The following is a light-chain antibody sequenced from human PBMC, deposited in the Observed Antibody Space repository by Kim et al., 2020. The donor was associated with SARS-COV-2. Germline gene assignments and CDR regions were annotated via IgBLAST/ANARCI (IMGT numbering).Light chain of an antibody. CDR1: GSDIDTYNY. Sequence: QSALTQPASVSVSPGQSIAISCIGTGSDIDTYNYVSWYQQHPGKPPKFLIYDVSNRPSGVSNRFSGSKSGNTASLTISGLQADDEADYYCTSYTSTSTYVFGSGTKVTVL. V-gene: IGLV2-14*03. CDR2: DVS. CDR3: TSYTSTSTYV. J-gene: IGLJ1*01.